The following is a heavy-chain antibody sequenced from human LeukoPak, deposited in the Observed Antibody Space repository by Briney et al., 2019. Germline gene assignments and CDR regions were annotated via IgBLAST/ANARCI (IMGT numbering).Heavy chain of an antibody. D-gene: IGHD6-13*01. V-gene: IGHV3-30*14. J-gene: IGHJ4*02. Sequence: GGSLRLSCAASGFTFTNYPVHWVRQAPGKGLEWVTVISYDGTTKYYADSVKGRFTISGDNSKNTLYLQMNRLRAEDTAVYYCARAGPSSSWHQFDYWGQGTLVTVSS. CDR1: GFTFTNYP. CDR2: ISYDGTTK. CDR3: ARAGPSSSWHQFDY.